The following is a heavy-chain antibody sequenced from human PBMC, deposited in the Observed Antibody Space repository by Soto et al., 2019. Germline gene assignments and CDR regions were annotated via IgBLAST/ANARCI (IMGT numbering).Heavy chain of an antibody. Sequence: PGGSLRLSCAASGFTFSSYSMNWVRQAPGKGLEWVSSISSSSSYIYYADSVKGRFTISRDNAKNSLYLQMNSLRAEDTAVYYCARRSSKGYSYGYDWFDPWGQGTLVTVSS. CDR2: ISSSSSYI. D-gene: IGHD5-18*01. J-gene: IGHJ5*02. CDR3: ARRSSKGYSYGYDWFDP. V-gene: IGHV3-21*01. CDR1: GFTFSSYS.